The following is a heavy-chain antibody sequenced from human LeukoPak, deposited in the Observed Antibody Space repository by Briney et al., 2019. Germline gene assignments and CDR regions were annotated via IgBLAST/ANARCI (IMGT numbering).Heavy chain of an antibody. J-gene: IGHJ6*02. CDR1: GFTFSSYW. CDR2: ISSSSSYI. Sequence: GGSLRLSCAASGFTFSSYWMSWVRQAPGKGLEWVSSISSSSSYIYYADSVKGRFTISRDNAKNSLYLQMNSLRAEDMAVYYCARGRDPGFYYGMDVWGQGTTVTVSS. V-gene: IGHV3-21*01. D-gene: IGHD2-21*02. CDR3: ARGRDPGFYYGMDV.